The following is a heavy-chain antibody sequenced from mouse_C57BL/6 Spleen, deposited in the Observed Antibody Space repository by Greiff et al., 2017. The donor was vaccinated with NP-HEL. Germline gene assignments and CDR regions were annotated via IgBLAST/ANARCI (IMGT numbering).Heavy chain of an antibody. CDR2: IYPGGGYT. CDR3: AREMIYDGYYVRFAY. Sequence: VQLQESGAELVRPGTSVKMSCKASGYTFTNYWIGWAKQRPGHGLEWIGDIYPGGGYTNYNEKFKGKATLTADKSSSTAYMQFSSLTSEDSAIYYCAREMIYDGYYVRFAYWGQGTLVTVSA. CDR1: GYTFTNYW. J-gene: IGHJ3*01. D-gene: IGHD2-3*01. V-gene: IGHV1-63*01.